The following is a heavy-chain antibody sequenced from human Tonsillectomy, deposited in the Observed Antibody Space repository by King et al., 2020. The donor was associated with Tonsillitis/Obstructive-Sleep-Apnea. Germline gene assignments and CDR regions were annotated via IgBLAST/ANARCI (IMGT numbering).Heavy chain of an antibody. CDR1: GYTFSNYW. CDR2: IYPGDSDT. CDR3: ARLTTTTSNYFDY. J-gene: IGHJ4*02. Sequence: QLVQSGAEVKKPGESLKISCKASGYTFSNYWIGWVRPTPGNGPEWMGLIYPGDSDTRYSPSFQGHVTFSADKSISTAYLQWSSLKASDTAMYFCARLTTTTSNYFDYWGQGTLVTVSA. D-gene: IGHD5-24*01. V-gene: IGHV5-51*01.